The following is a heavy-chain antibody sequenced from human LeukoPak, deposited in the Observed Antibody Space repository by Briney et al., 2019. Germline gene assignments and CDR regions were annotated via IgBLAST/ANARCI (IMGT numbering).Heavy chain of an antibody. Sequence: PGGSLRLSCAASGFTFSSSAMSWVRQVPGKGLEWVSGISASGGSTSYADSVRGRFTISRDNSKNTMYLQINSLRAEDTAIYYCAKDVWWSVSWGQGTLVTVSS. CDR3: AKDVWWSVS. CDR2: ISASGGST. D-gene: IGHD2-8*02. V-gene: IGHV3-23*01. CDR1: GFTFSSSA. J-gene: IGHJ5*02.